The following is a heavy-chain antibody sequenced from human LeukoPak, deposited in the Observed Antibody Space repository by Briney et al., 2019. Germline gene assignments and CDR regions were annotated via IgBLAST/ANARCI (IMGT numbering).Heavy chain of an antibody. CDR3: ARGYYDNSGYLYY. D-gene: IGHD3-22*01. Sequence: PGGSLRLSCAASGFTVSSNYMTWVRQAPGKRLEWVSVIYSGRSTYYADSVKGRFIISRDNFKNTLYLQMNSLRAEDTAVYYCARGYYDNSGYLYYWGQGTLVTVSS. CDR1: GFTVSSNY. V-gene: IGHV3-66*01. CDR2: IYSGRST. J-gene: IGHJ4*02.